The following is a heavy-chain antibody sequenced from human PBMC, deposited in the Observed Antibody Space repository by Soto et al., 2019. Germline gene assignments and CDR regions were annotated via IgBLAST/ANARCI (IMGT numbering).Heavy chain of an antibody. CDR2: INHSGST. V-gene: IGHV4-34*01. CDR1: GGPFSGYY. Sequence: SETLSLTCAVYGGPFSGYYWSWIRQPPGKGLEWIGEINHSGSTNYNPSLKSRVTISVDTSKNQFSLKLSSVTAADTAVYYCARGLWFGELTRFDPWGQGTLVTVSS. D-gene: IGHD3-10*01. J-gene: IGHJ5*02. CDR3: ARGLWFGELTRFDP.